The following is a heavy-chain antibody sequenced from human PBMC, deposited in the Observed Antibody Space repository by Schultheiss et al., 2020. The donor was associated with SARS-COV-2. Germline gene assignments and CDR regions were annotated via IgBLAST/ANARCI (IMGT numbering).Heavy chain of an antibody. CDR3: ARVGVLRFLDWLFDAFDI. Sequence: GSLRLSCTVSGGSISSSSYYWGWIRQPPGKGLEWIGSIYYSGSTYYNPSLKSRVTISVDTSKNQFSLKLSSVTAADTAVYYCARVGVLRFLDWLFDAFDIWGQGTMVTVSS. D-gene: IGHD3-3*01. V-gene: IGHV4-39*01. J-gene: IGHJ3*02. CDR2: IYYSGST. CDR1: GGSISSSSYY.